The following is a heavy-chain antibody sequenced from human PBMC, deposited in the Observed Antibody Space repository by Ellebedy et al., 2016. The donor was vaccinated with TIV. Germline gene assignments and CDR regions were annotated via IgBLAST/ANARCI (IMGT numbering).Heavy chain of an antibody. CDR2: ISSNGGST. CDR3: ARQVKAARPRQNWFDP. D-gene: IGHD6-6*01. Sequence: GGSLRLXXSASGFTFSSYAMHWVRQAPGKGLEYVSAISSNGGSTYYADSVKGRFTISRDNSKNTLYLQMSSLRAEDTAVYYCARQVKAARPRQNWFDPWGQGTLVTVSS. V-gene: IGHV3-64D*06. J-gene: IGHJ5*02. CDR1: GFTFSSYA.